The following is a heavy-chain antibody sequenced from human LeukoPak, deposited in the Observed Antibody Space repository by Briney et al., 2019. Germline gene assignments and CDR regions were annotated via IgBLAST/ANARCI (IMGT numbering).Heavy chain of an antibody. V-gene: IGHV3-23*01. CDR3: AVDYYDSSGYYPAYY. CDR1: GFTFDDYA. CDR2: ISGSGGST. J-gene: IGHJ4*02. D-gene: IGHD3-22*01. Sequence: PGGSLRLSCTASGFTFDDYAMSWVRQAPGKGLEWVSAISGSGGSTYYADSVKGRFTISRDNSKNTLYLQMNSLRAEDTAVYYCAVDYYDSSGYYPAYYWGQGTLVTVSS.